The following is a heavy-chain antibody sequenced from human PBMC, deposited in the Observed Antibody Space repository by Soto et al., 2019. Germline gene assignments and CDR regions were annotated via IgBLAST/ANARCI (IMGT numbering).Heavy chain of an antibody. CDR3: AREQGYYYYYGMDV. J-gene: IGHJ6*02. CDR2: ISYDGSNK. CDR1: GFTFSSYA. V-gene: IGHV3-30-3*01. Sequence: QVQLVESGGGVVQPGRSLRLSCAASGFTFSSYAMHWVRQAPGKGLEWVAVISYDGSNKYYADSVKGRFTISRDNSKNTLYLQMKSLRAEDTAVYYCAREQGYYYYYGMDVWCQGTTVTVSS.